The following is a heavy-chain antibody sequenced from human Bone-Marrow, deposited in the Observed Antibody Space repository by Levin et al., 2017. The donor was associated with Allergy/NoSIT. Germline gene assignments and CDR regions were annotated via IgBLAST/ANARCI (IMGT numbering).Heavy chain of an antibody. D-gene: IGHD6-6*01. V-gene: IGHV5-51*01. J-gene: IGHJ4*02. Sequence: GESLKISCKGSGYKFTTYWIGWVRRAPGKGLEWMGIIYPGDSDTRYSPSFQGRVTVSVDKSTSTAYLHLSSLKASDTAMYYCARTYSSSPRGHFDCWGQGTLVSVSS. CDR2: IYPGDSDT. CDR1: GYKFTTYW. CDR3: ARTYSSSPRGHFDC.